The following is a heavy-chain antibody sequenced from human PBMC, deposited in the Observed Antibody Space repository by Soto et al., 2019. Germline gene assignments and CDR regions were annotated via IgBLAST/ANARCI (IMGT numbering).Heavy chain of an antibody. CDR1: GFIFSDYY. Sequence: QVQLVESGGGLVKPGGSLRLSCAASGFIFSDYYMSWIRQGPGKGLEWVSYISSSSSYTNYADSVKGRFTISRDNAKNSLYLQMNSLRAEDTAVYYCARGNGQQLGFDYWGQGTLVTVSS. CDR2: ISSSSSYT. V-gene: IGHV3-11*05. CDR3: ARGNGQQLGFDY. J-gene: IGHJ4*02. D-gene: IGHD6-13*01.